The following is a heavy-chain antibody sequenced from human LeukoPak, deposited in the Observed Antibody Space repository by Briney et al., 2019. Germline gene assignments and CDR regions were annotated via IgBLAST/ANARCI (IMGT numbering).Heavy chain of an antibody. CDR2: IIPILGIA. CDR3: ARGIRAQRWLQYYWYFDL. V-gene: IGHV1-69*04. D-gene: IGHD5-24*01. J-gene: IGHJ2*01. CDR1: GGTFSSYA. Sequence: SVKVSCKASGGTFSSYAISWVRHAPGQGLEWMGRIIPILGIANYAQKFQGRVTITADKSTSTAYMGLSSLRSEDTAVYYCARGIRAQRWLQYYWYFDLWGRGTLVTVSS.